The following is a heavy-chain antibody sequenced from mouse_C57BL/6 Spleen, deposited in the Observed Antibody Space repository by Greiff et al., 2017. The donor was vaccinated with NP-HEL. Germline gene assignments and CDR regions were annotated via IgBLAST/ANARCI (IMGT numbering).Heavy chain of an antibody. D-gene: IGHD4-1*02. Sequence: VQLQQSGAELVKPGASVKLSCTASGFNIKDYYMHGVKQRTEQGLEWIGRIDPEAGETKYAPKFQGKAAITADTSSNTAYLQLSSLTSEDTAVYYCASTVSSWFAYWGQGTLVTVSA. V-gene: IGHV14-2*01. CDR3: ASTVSSWFAY. CDR2: IDPEAGET. J-gene: IGHJ3*01. CDR1: GFNIKDYY.